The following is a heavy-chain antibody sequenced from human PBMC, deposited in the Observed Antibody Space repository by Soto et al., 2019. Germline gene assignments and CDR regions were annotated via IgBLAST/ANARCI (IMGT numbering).Heavy chain of an antibody. CDR3: ARDGMVRGVKPPPFDY. Sequence: QVQLVQSGAEVKKPGASVKVSCKASGYTFTSYYMHWVRQAPGQGLEWMGIINPSGGGTSYAQKFHGRVTMTRDTSTSTVYMELSSLRSEDTAVYYCARDGMVRGVKPPPFDYWGQGTLVTVSS. J-gene: IGHJ4*02. D-gene: IGHD3-10*01. CDR1: GYTFTSYY. CDR2: INPSGGGT. V-gene: IGHV1-46*01.